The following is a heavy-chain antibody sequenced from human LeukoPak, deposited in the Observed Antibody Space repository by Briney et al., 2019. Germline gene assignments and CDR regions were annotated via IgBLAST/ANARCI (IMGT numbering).Heavy chain of an antibody. CDR1: GYTFTSYY. J-gene: IGHJ6*02. CDR2: INPSGGST. D-gene: IGHD2-2*01. V-gene: IGHV1-46*01. CDR3: ARDGDIVVVPAAISGMDV. Sequence: ASVKVSCKASGYTFTSYYMHGVRQAPGQGLEWMGIINPSGGSTSYAQKFQGRVTMTRDTSTSTVYMELSSLISEDTAVYYCARDGDIVVVPAAISGMDVWGQGTTVTVSS.